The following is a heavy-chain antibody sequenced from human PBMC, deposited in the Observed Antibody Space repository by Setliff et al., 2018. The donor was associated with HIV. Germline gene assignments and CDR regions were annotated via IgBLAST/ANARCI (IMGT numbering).Heavy chain of an antibody. J-gene: IGHJ3*02. CDR2: ISSSSSYT. CDR1: GFTFSDYY. Sequence: PGGSLRLSCAASGFTFSDYYMSWIRQAPGKGLKWVSYISSSSSYTNYADSVKGRFTISRDNAKNSLYLQMNSLRAEDTAVYYCARDLRWYDSGSHDAFDIWGQGTMVTVSS. D-gene: IGHD3-22*01. CDR3: ARDLRWYDSGSHDAFDI. V-gene: IGHV3-11*05.